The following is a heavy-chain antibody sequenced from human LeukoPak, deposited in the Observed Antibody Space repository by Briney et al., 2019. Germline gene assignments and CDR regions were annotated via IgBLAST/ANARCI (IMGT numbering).Heavy chain of an antibody. V-gene: IGHV4-39*01. CDR3: ARGRDYFDY. CDR2: IYYSGST. Sequence: SETLSLTCTVSGGSISSSSYYWGWIRQPPGKGLEWIGSIYYSGSTYYNPSLKSRVTISVDTSKNQFSLKLSSVTAADTAVSYCARGRDYFDYWGQGTLVTVSS. CDR1: GGSISSSSYY. J-gene: IGHJ4*02. D-gene: IGHD3-10*01.